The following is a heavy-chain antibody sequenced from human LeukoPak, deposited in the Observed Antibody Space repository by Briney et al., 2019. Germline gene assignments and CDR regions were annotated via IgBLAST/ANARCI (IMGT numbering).Heavy chain of an antibody. CDR3: ARLFGSGTYYMSDY. V-gene: IGHV3-21*04. J-gene: IGHJ4*02. D-gene: IGHD3-10*01. CDR1: GFTFSTYS. Sequence: GGSLRLSCAASGFTFSTYSMNWVRQAPGKGLEWVSSISSSSSYIYYADSVKGRFTISRDNAKNSLYLQINSLKPEDTAVYYCARLFGSGTYYMSDYWGQGTLVTVSS. CDR2: ISSSSSYI.